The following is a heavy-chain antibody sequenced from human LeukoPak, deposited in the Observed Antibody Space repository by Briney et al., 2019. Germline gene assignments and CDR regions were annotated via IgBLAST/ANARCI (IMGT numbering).Heavy chain of an antibody. CDR2: ISAYNGNT. Sequence: ASVKVSCKASGYTFTSYGISWVRQAPGQGLEWMGWISAYNGNTNYAQKLQGRVTMTTDTSTSTVYMELRSLRSDDTAVYYCARDLAVLRYFDWYDLFDYWGQGTLVTVSS. J-gene: IGHJ4*02. CDR1: GYTFTSYG. CDR3: ARDLAVLRYFDWYDLFDY. D-gene: IGHD3-9*01. V-gene: IGHV1-18*01.